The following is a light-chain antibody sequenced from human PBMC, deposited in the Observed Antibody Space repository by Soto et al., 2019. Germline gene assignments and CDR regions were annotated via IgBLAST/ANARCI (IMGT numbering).Light chain of an antibody. V-gene: IGLV3-1*01. J-gene: IGLJ1*01. CDR1: KLGDKY. CDR2: QDS. Sequence: SYELTQPPSVSVSPGQTASITCSGDKLGDKYACWYQQKPGQSPVPVIYQDSKRPSGIPERFSGFNSGNTATLTISGTQAMDEADYYCQAWDSSTAVFGTGTKLTVL. CDR3: QAWDSSTAV.